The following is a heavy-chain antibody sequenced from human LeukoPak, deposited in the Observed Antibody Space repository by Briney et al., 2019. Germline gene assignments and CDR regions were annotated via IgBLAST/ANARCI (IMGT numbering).Heavy chain of an antibody. D-gene: IGHD2-15*01. J-gene: IGHJ4*02. Sequence: GGSLRLSCAASGFTFSTYWMAWVRQAPGKGLEWVSSISTSGTYIYYADSVKGRFTISRDNAQNSLYLQMNSLRAEDTAVYYCTRSTTIADDCWGQGTLVTVSS. CDR2: ISTSGTYI. V-gene: IGHV3-21*01. CDR3: TRSTTIADDC. CDR1: GFTFSTYW.